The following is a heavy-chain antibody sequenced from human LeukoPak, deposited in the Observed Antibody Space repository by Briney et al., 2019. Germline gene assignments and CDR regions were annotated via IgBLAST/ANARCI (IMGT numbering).Heavy chain of an antibody. Sequence: PGGSLRLSCAASVFTFSSYSINWVRQAPGKGLEWVSSISSSSSYIYYADSVKGRFTISRDNAKNSLYLQMNSLRAEDTAVYYCERLNSGLEWLLTIDYWGQGTLVTVSS. J-gene: IGHJ4*02. D-gene: IGHD3-3*01. CDR3: ERLNSGLEWLLTIDY. CDR2: ISSSSSYI. V-gene: IGHV3-21*01. CDR1: VFTFSSYS.